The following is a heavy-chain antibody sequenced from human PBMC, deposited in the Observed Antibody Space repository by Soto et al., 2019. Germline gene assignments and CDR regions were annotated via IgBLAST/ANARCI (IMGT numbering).Heavy chain of an antibody. CDR2: ISYDGSNK. CDR3: ARGGNVDTAMVSVWVRAEFDY. D-gene: IGHD5-18*01. Sequence: QLQLVESGGGVVQPGRSLRLSCAASGFTFSSYAMHWVRQAPGKGLEWVAVISYDGSNKYYADSVKGRFTISRDNSKNTLYLQMNSLRAEDTAVYYCARGGNVDTAMVSVWVRAEFDYWGQGTLVTVSS. J-gene: IGHJ4*02. V-gene: IGHV3-30-3*01. CDR1: GFTFSSYA.